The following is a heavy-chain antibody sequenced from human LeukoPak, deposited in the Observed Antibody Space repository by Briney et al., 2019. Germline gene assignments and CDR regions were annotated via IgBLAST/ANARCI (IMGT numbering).Heavy chain of an antibody. CDR1: GGTFSSYA. V-gene: IGHV1-69*13. Sequence: SVKVSCKASGGTFSSYAISWVRQAPGQGFERMGGIIPIFGTANYAQKFQGRVTITADESTSTAYMELSSLRSEDTAVYYCAGSKDIVVVPAAKVLNYWGQGTLVTVSS. CDR3: AGSKDIVVVPAAKVLNY. D-gene: IGHD2-2*01. CDR2: IIPIFGTA. J-gene: IGHJ4*02.